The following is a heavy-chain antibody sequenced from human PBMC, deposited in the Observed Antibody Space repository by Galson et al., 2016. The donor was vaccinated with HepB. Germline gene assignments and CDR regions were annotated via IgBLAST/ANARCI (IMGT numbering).Heavy chain of an antibody. Sequence: CAISGDSVSSNIAAWNWIRQSPSRGLEWPGRIYYRSRWYNDYATFMKSRITITPDTSRNQFSLRLTSVTPADTAVYFCARGRGHLHFDSLGQGTLGNVPS. CDR1: GDSVSSNIAA. CDR3: ARGRGHLHFDS. V-gene: IGHV6-1*01. J-gene: IGHJ4*02. CDR2: IYYRSRWYN.